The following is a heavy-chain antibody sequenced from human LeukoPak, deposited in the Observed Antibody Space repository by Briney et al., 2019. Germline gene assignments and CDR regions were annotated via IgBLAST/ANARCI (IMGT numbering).Heavy chain of an antibody. CDR3: AREGIVATSYYYYYGMDV. Sequence: GRPLRLSCAASGFTFSSYAMHWVRQAPGKGLEWVAVISYDGSNKYYADSVKGRFTISRDNSKNTLYLQMNSLRAEDTAVYYCAREGIVATSYYYYYGMDVWGQGTTVTVSS. D-gene: IGHD5-12*01. J-gene: IGHJ6*02. V-gene: IGHV3-30-3*01. CDR2: ISYDGSNK. CDR1: GFTFSSYA.